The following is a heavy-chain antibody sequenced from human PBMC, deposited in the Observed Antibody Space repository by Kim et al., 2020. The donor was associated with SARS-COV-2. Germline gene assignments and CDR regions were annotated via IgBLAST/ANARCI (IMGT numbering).Heavy chain of an antibody. V-gene: IGHV1-3*01. CDR1: GYTFTSYA. Sequence: ASVKVSCKASGYTFTSYAMHWVRQAPGQRLEWMGWINAGNGNTKYSQKFQGRVTITRDTSASTAYMELSSLRSEDTAVYYCARRGQWLVGPRDYYYYGMDVWGQGTTVTVSS. CDR3: ARRGQWLVGPRDYYYYGMDV. D-gene: IGHD6-19*01. J-gene: IGHJ6*02. CDR2: INAGNGNT.